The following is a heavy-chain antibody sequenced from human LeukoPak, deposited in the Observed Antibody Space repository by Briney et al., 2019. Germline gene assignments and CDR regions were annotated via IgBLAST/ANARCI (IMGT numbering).Heavy chain of an antibody. J-gene: IGHJ4*02. CDR3: AKDRDELLWFGELFRY. V-gene: IGHV3-20*04. CDR2: INWNGGST. Sequence: PSETLSLTCAVYGGSFSGYYWSWIRQPPGKGLEWVSGINWNGGSTGYADSVKGRFTISRDNAKNSLYLQMNSLRAEDTAVYYCAKDRDELLWFGELFRYWGQGTLVTVSS. CDR1: GGSFSGYY. D-gene: IGHD3-10*01.